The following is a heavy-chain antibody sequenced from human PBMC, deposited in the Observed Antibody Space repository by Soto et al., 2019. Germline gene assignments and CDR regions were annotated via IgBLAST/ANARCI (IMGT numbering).Heavy chain of an antibody. CDR3: ARAQPFEFHNWFDP. Sequence: QVQLQESGPGLVKSSETLSLTCTVTGGSISSYYWSWIRRPPGKGLEWIGHIYDSGSTNYNHSLESRVTISLDTSTNQFSLKFSSVTAADTAVYYCARAQPFEFHNWFDPWGQGTLVSVSA. V-gene: IGHV4-59*13. CDR1: GGSISSYY. J-gene: IGHJ5*02. D-gene: IGHD3-10*01. CDR2: IYDSGST.